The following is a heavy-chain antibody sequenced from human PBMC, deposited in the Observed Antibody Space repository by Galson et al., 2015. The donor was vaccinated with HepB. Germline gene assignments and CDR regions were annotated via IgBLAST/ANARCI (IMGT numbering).Heavy chain of an antibody. D-gene: IGHD3-10*01. V-gene: IGHV3-33*06. CDR3: AKEVGKYYYGSGSQATGYYGMDV. CDR2: IWYDGSNK. Sequence: SLRLSCAASGFTFSSYGMHWVRQAPGKGLEWVAVIWYDGSNKYYADSVRGRFTISRDNSKNTLYLQMNSLRAEDTAVYYCAKEVGKYYYGSGSQATGYYGMDVWGQGTTVTVSS. J-gene: IGHJ6*02. CDR1: GFTFSSYG.